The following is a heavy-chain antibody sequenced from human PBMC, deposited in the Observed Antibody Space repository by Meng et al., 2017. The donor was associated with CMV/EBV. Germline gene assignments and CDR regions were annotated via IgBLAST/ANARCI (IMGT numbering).Heavy chain of an antibody. V-gene: IGHV3-33*06. D-gene: IGHD2-21*02. J-gene: IGHJ4*02. CDR2: IWHDGSNK. CDR3: AKGGVTGYFFDY. CDR1: GFSFSTFG. Sequence: GESLKISCAASGFSFSTFGMYWVRQAPGKGLEWVALIWHDGSNKYYADSVKGRFTISRDNSRNTLYLQMNSLRVEDTAVYYCAKGGVTGYFFDYWGQGTLVTVSS.